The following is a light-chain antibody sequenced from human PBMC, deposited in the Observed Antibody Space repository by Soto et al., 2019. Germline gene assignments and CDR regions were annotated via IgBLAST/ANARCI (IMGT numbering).Light chain of an antibody. CDR3: QHYNNWPLT. V-gene: IGKV3-15*01. J-gene: IGKJ4*01. CDR1: QSVSSN. Sequence: EIVMTQSPATLSVSPGERATLSCRASQSVSSNLAWYQQKPGQAPRLLIYGASTRATGIPDRFSGSGSGTEFTLTISSLQSEDFAVYYCQHYNNWPLTFGGASNMEIK. CDR2: GAS.